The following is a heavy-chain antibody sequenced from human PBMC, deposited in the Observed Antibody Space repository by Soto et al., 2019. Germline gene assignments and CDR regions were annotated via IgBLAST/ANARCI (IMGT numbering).Heavy chain of an antibody. CDR3: ARHPWDHNLYGMDV. CDR2: INSDGSST. D-gene: IGHD1-1*01. Sequence: PGGSLRLSCAASGFTYSSYWMHWVRQAPGKGLVWVSRINSDGSSTSYADSVKGRFTISRDNAKNTLYLQMNSLRAEDTAVYYCARHPWDHNLYGMDVWGQGTTVTVSS. J-gene: IGHJ6*02. CDR1: GFTYSSYW. V-gene: IGHV3-74*01.